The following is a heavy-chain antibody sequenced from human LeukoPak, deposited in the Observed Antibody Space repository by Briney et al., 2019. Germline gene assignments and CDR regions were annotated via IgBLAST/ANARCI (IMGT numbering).Heavy chain of an antibody. V-gene: IGHV3-23*01. Sequence: PGRSLRLSCAASGFTFSSYAMSWVRQAPGKGLEWVSAISGSGGSTYYADSVKGRFTISRDNSKNTLYLQMNSLRAEDTAVYYCAKDSGYDFWSGYYWGDYWGQGTLVTVSS. CDR1: GFTFSSYA. D-gene: IGHD3-3*01. J-gene: IGHJ4*02. CDR2: ISGSGGST. CDR3: AKDSGYDFWSGYYWGDY.